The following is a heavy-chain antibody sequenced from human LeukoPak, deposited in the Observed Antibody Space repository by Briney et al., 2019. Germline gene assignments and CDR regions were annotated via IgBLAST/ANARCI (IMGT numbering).Heavy chain of an antibody. D-gene: IGHD4-17*01. CDR1: GFTFSSYE. CDR3: ARLTTMTTTGGPFDY. J-gene: IGHJ4*02. V-gene: IGHV3-48*03. Sequence: GGSLRLSCAASGFTFSSYEMNWVRQAPGKGLEWASYITSSGNTIYYADSVKGRFTISRDNAKNSLYLQMNSLRAEDTAVYYCARLTTMTTTGGPFDYWGQGTLVTVSS. CDR2: ITSSGNTI.